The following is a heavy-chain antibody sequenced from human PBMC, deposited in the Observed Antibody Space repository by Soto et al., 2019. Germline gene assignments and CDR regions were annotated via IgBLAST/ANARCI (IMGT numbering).Heavy chain of an antibody. CDR2: MNPNSGNT. J-gene: IGHJ4*02. Sequence: ASVKVSCKASGYTFTSYDINWVRQATGQGLEWMGWMNPNSGNTGYAQKFQGRVTMTRNTSISTAYMELSSLRSEDTAVYYCARVALYCSSTSCPIDYWGQGTLVTVSS. CDR3: ARVALYCSSTSCPIDY. V-gene: IGHV1-8*01. CDR1: GYTFTSYD. D-gene: IGHD2-2*01.